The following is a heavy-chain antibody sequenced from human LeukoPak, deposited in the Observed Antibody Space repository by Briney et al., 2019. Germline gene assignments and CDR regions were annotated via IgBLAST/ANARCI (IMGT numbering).Heavy chain of an antibody. J-gene: IGHJ4*02. CDR3: ARDPGEYDY. D-gene: IGHD4-17*01. V-gene: IGHV3-33*01. CDR1: GFTFSSYG. Sequence: GGSVRLSCAASGFTFSSYGMHGVRQAPGKGLEWVAVIWYDESNKYNAHSVKGRFTISKDNSQSTLYLQMNSLRAEDTAVYYCARDPGEYDYWGRGTLVTVSS. CDR2: IWYDESNK.